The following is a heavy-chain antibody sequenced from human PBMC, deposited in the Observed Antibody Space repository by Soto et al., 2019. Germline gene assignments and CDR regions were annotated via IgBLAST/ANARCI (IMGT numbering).Heavy chain of an antibody. CDR1: GGSISSYY. CDR2: IYTGGST. CDR3: ARGGITFGGVGLSFDY. Sequence: QVQLQESGPGLVKPSETLSLTCTVSGGSISSYYWSWIRQPAGKGLEWIGRIYTGGSTNYNPSLKSRVTMSVDTSKNQFSLKLSSVTAADTAVYYCARGGITFGGVGLSFDYWGQGTLVTVSS. D-gene: IGHD3-16*01. V-gene: IGHV4-4*07. J-gene: IGHJ4*02.